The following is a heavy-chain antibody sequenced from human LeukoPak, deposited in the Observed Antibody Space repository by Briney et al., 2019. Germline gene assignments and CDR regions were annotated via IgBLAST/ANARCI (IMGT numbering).Heavy chain of an antibody. J-gene: IGHJ4*02. V-gene: IGHV3-21*01. Sequence: PGGSLRLSCVASGFTFSSYSMNWVRQAPGKGLEWVSSISSSSSYIYYADSVKGRFTISRDNAKNSLYLQMNSLRAEDTAVYYCARMEGVTSQLDYWGQGTLVTVSS. CDR3: ARMEGVTSQLDY. CDR1: GFTFSSYS. CDR2: ISSSSSYI. D-gene: IGHD2-8*01.